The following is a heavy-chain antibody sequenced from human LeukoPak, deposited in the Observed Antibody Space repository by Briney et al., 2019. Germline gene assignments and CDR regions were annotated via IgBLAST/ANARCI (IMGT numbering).Heavy chain of an antibody. Sequence: GGSLRLSCAASGFTFSSYGMHWVRQAPGKGLEWVAFIRFEGTEKFYADSVKGRFTISRDNSKNTLYLQMNSLRAEDTAVYYCARKDYLWFGELLPFDYWGQGTLVTVSS. V-gene: IGHV3-30*02. CDR3: ARKDYLWFGELLPFDY. CDR2: IRFEGTEK. D-gene: IGHD3-10*01. CDR1: GFTFSSYG. J-gene: IGHJ4*02.